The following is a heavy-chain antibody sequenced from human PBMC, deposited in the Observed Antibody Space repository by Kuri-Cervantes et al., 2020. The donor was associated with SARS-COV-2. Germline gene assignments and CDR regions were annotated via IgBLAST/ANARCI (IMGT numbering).Heavy chain of an antibody. CDR3: ARVPPYYDILTGYYYYYYGMDV. Sequence: SETLSLTCAVYGGSFSGYYWSWIRQPPGKGLEWIGEINHSGSTNYNPSLKSRVTISVDTSKNQFSLKLSSVTAADTAVYYCARVPPYYDILTGYYYYYYGMDVWGQGTTVTVSS. CDR2: INHSGST. J-gene: IGHJ6*02. V-gene: IGHV4-34*01. CDR1: GGSFSGYY. D-gene: IGHD3-9*01.